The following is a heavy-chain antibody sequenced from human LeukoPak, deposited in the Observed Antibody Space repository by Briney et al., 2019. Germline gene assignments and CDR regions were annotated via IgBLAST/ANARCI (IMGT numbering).Heavy chain of an antibody. CDR3: AKDVWGSSGSDY. CDR2: ISGSGGST. CDR1: GFTFSSYA. V-gene: IGHV3-23*01. D-gene: IGHD3-22*01. J-gene: IGHJ4*02. Sequence: GGSLRLSCAASGFTFSSYAMSWVRQAPGKGLEWVSAISGSGGSTYYADSVKGRYTISRDNSKNTLYLQMNSLRAEDTAVYYCAKDVWGSSGSDYWGQGTLVTVSS.